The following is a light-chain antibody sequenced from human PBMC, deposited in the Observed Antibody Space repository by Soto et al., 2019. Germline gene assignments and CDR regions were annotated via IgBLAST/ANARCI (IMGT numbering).Light chain of an antibody. Sequence: DIKMTQSPSSVSASVGDRVTIPCRASQSISTWLAWYQNQPGTAPTLMISDASSLENGVSSRFSGTGSGTEFTLTIDSLQPEDVATYYCQQYNNFPLTLGQGTRLEI. V-gene: IGKV1-5*01. J-gene: IGKJ5*01. CDR3: QQYNNFPLT. CDR1: QSISTW. CDR2: DAS.